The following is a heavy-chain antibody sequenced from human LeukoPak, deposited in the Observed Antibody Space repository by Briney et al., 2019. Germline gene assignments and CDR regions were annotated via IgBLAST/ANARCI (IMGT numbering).Heavy chain of an antibody. CDR1: GFTFSSYS. CDR3: ASEWAEWELSPEPL. D-gene: IGHD1-26*01. V-gene: IGHV3-48*04. J-gene: IGHJ3*01. CDR2: ISSSSSTI. Sequence: GGSLRLSCAASGFTFSSYSMNWVRQAPGKGLEWVSYISSSSSTIYYADSVKGRFTISRDNAKNSLYLQMNSPRAEDTAVYYCASEWAEWELSPEPLWGQGTMVTVSS.